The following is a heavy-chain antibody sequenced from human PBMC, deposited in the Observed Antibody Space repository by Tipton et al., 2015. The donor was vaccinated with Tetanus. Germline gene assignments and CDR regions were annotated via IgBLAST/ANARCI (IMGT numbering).Heavy chain of an antibody. CDR3: ARWGDASGSTNLYAFDI. D-gene: IGHD3-10*01. CDR1: GGSTHGFY. J-gene: IGHJ3*02. CDR2: IYGSGST. Sequence: LRLSCTVSGGSTHGFYWTWIRQSAGKALEWIGRIYGSGSTIYNPSLKSRVTMSMDTSRNQFSLTLTSVTVADTAVYYCARWGDASGSTNLYAFDIWGQGTMVSVSS. V-gene: IGHV4-4*07.